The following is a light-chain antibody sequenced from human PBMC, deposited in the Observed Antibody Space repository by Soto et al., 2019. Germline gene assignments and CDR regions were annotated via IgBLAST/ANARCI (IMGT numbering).Light chain of an antibody. CDR2: AAS. CDR3: QQANDFPQT. J-gene: IGKJ1*01. Sequence: DIQMTQSPSSVSASVGDRVTITCRASQDISRWLGWYQQKPGKAPNLLIYAASILHSGVPSRFSGSGSGTEFTLTISSLQPEDFGTYYCQQANDFPQTFGQGTKVEIK. CDR1: QDISRW. V-gene: IGKV1-12*01.